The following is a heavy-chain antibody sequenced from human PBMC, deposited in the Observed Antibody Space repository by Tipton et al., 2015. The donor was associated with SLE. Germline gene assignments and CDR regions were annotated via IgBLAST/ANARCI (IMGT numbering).Heavy chain of an antibody. Sequence: GLVKPSETLSLTCAVYGGSVSGKYWDWIRQPPGKGLEWIGGINHSGSPNYNPSLKSRVTVSVDTSKNQVSLKLSSVTAADTAVYFCARGRIVGLGGFDYWGQGTLVSVSS. D-gene: IGHD1-26*01. CDR1: GGSVSGKY. V-gene: IGHV4-34*01. J-gene: IGHJ4*02. CDR3: ARGRIVGLGGFDY. CDR2: INHSGSP.